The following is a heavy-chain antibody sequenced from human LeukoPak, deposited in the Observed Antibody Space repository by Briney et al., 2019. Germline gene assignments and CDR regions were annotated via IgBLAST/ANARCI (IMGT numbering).Heavy chain of an antibody. V-gene: IGHV3-9*01. D-gene: IGHD3-10*01. J-gene: IGHJ4*02. CDR2: ISWNSGSI. CDR3: AKDNGYYGSGSYYNG. CDR1: GFTFDDYA. Sequence: GGSLRLSCAASGFTFDDYAMHWVRHAQGTGLEWVSGISWNSGSIGYADSVKGRFTISRDNAKNSLYLQMNSLRAEDTALYYCAKDNGYYGSGSYYNGWGQGTLVTVSS.